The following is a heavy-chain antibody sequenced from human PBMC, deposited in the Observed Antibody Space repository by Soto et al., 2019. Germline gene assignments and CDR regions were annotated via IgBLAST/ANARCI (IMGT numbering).Heavy chain of an antibody. CDR2: IYYSGST. CDR1: GGSISSYY. CDR3: ARHGLCDYFWSGYFRPFDP. J-gene: IGHJ5*02. Sequence: SETLSLTCTVSGGSISSYYWSWIRQPPGKGLEWIGYIYYSGSTNYNPSLKSRVTISVDTSKNQFSLKLSSVTAADTAVYYCARHGLCDYFWSGYFRPFDPWGQGTLVTVSS. D-gene: IGHD3-3*01. V-gene: IGHV4-59*08.